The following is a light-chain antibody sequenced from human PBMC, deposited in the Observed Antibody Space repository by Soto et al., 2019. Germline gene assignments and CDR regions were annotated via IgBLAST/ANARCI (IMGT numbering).Light chain of an antibody. Sequence: DIVMTQSPATLSVSPGERATLSCRASQSVANNVAWYQQKPGQPPRLLIYGASTRAAGVPARFSGSGYGRQFSLTISSLQSEDFAIYHCQQHNNWPPWTCGQGTKVEV. CDR3: QQHNNWPPWT. V-gene: IGKV3-15*01. CDR2: GAS. J-gene: IGKJ1*01. CDR1: QSVANN.